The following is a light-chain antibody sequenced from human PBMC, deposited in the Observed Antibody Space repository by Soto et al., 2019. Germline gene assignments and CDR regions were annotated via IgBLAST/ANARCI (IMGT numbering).Light chain of an antibody. V-gene: IGKV3-20*01. CDR3: QQCDTSPWT. CDR2: GAS. J-gene: IGKJ1*01. CDR1: QSISSY. Sequence: EIVLTQSPDTLSLSPGERATLSCRASQSISSYLAWYQQKPGQAPRLLIYGASSRDTGIPDRFSGSGSGTDFTLAISRLEPGDSAVYFCQQCDTSPWTFGQGTKVEIK.